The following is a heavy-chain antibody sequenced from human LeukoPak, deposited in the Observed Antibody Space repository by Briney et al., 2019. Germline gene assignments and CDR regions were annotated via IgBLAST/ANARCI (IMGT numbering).Heavy chain of an antibody. CDR2: ISSSSSYI. J-gene: IGHJ4*02. Sequence: GGSLRLSCAASGFTFSSYSMNWVRQAPGKGLGWVSSISSSSSYIYYADSVKGRFTISRDNAKNSLYLQMNSLRAEDTAVYYCARAIAAAGAFDYWGQGTLVTVSS. D-gene: IGHD6-13*01. CDR3: ARAIAAAGAFDY. CDR1: GFTFSSYS. V-gene: IGHV3-21*01.